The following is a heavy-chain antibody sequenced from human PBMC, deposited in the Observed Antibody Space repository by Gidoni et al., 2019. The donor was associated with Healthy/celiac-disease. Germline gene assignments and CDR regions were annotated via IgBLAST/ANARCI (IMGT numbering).Heavy chain of an antibody. CDR2: IVVGSGNT. J-gene: IGHJ6*02. CDR3: AADIRTWYYYYYGMDV. V-gene: IGHV1-58*01. Sequence: QMQLVQSGPEVTKPGTSVTVSCKASGFTFTSSAVQWVRQARGQRLEWIGWIVVGSGNTNYAQKFQERVTITRDMSTSTAYMELSSLRSEDTAVDYCAADIRTWYYYYYGMDVWGQGTTVTVSS. CDR1: GFTFTSSA. D-gene: IGHD1-7*01.